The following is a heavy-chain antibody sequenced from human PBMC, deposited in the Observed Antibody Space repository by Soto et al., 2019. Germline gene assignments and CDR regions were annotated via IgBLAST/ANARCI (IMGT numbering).Heavy chain of an antibody. CDR2: IYASGST. CDR3: ARYIGRSHYIYFNP. J-gene: IGHJ5*02. CDR1: GGSISSGGYS. Sequence: SETLSLTCAVSGGSISSGGYSWSWIRQPPGRGLEWIGYIYASGSTYYNPSLSSRVTISIDRSKNQFSLMLASVTAADTAVYFCARYIGRSHYIYFNPWGQGNLVTVSS. D-gene: IGHD4-4*01. V-gene: IGHV4-30-2*01.